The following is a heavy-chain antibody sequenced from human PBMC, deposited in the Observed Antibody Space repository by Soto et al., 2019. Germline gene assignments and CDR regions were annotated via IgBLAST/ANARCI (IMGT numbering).Heavy chain of an antibody. CDR3: DTDRLGSRAAAGGGY. CDR1: GFTFSNAW. V-gene: IGHV3-15*01. D-gene: IGHD6-13*01. Sequence: EVQLVESGGGLVKPGGSRRLSCAASGFTFSNAWMSWVRQAPGKGLEWVGRIKSKTDGGTTDYAAPEKGRFTISRDNSKTTLYLQMHSLKPEDTAVYYCDTDRLGSRAAAGGGYWGQGTLVTVFS. CDR2: IKSKTDGGTT. J-gene: IGHJ4*02.